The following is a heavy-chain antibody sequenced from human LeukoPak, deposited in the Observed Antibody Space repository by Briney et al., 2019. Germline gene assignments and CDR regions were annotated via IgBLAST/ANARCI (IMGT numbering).Heavy chain of an antibody. CDR2: ITNDGSST. CDR1: GLTFSSHW. CDR3: AREAVNYGGPDY. J-gene: IGHJ4*02. D-gene: IGHD3-16*01. Sequence: GGSLRLSCAASGLTFSSHWMHWVRQAPGKGLVWVSRITNDGSSTTYADSVKGRFTISRDNPKNTVFLQMNDLRPDDMALYYCAREAVNYGGPDYWGQGTLVTVSS. V-gene: IGHV3-74*01.